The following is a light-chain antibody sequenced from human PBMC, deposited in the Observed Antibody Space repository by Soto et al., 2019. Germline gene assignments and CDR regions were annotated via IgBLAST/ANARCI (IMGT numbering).Light chain of an antibody. CDR1: QSISTW. Sequence: DIQVTQSPSTLSASVGDRVTITFRASQSISTWLAWYQQKPGKVPRLLIYDASTLEGGVPSRFSGSGSGTEFSLTISSLQPDDFATYYCQQYNSDSRTFGQGTKV. J-gene: IGKJ1*01. CDR2: DAS. V-gene: IGKV1-5*01. CDR3: QQYNSDSRT.